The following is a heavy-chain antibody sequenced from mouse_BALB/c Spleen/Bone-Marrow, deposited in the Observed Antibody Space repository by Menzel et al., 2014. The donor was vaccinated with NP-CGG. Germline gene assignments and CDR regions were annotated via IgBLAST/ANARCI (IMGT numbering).Heavy chain of an antibody. J-gene: IGHJ2*01. D-gene: IGHD3-3*01. CDR3: ARGGGTGFDY. Sequence: EVKLMESGPSLVKPSQTLSLTCSVTGDSIASGYWNWIRKFPGNKLEYMGYISYSGSTYYNPSLKSRISITRDTSKNQYCRQLNSVTTEDTATFYCARGGGTGFDYWGQGTTLTVSS. CDR2: ISYSGST. V-gene: IGHV3-8*02. CDR1: GDSIASGY.